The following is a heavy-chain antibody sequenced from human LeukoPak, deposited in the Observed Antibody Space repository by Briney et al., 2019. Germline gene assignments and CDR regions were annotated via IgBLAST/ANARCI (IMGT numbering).Heavy chain of an antibody. J-gene: IGHJ4*02. CDR2: INTDGTVT. Sequence: PGWSLRLSCAASGFTFSSYAMSWVRQAPGKGLESVSRINTDGTVTTYADSVKGRFTVSRDNADNTMFLQMNSVRDEDTAVYYCATKQWLAPPPDSWGQGTPVTVSS. D-gene: IGHD6-19*01. CDR3: ATKQWLAPPPDS. V-gene: IGHV3-74*01. CDR1: GFTFSSYA.